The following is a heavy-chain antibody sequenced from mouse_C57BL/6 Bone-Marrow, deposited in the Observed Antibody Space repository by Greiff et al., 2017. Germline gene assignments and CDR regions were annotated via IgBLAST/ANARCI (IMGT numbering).Heavy chain of an antibody. J-gene: IGHJ1*03. CDR3: ARARLRYWYFDV. Sequence: EVQRVESGGGLVKPGGSLKLSCAASGFTFSSYAMSWVRQTPEKRLEWVATISDGGSYTYYPDNVKGRFTISRDNAKNNLYLQMSHLKSEDTAMYYGARARLRYWYFDVWGTGTTVTVSS. CDR2: ISDGGSYT. D-gene: IGHD2-4*01. CDR1: GFTFSSYA. V-gene: IGHV5-4*01.